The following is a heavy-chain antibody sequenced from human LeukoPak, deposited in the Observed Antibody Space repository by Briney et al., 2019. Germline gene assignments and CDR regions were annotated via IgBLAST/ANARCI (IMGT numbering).Heavy chain of an antibody. V-gene: IGHV1-18*01. CDR2: ISGYYGNT. Sequence: ASVKVSCKASGYTLTSYHINWVRQAPGQGLEWMGWISGYYGNTNYSQSVQGRITVTTDTSRNTAYMELKLLRPDDTAVYYCARSGGESYNSFEYWGQGTLVTVSS. CDR1: GYTLTSYH. CDR3: ARSGGESYNSFEY. J-gene: IGHJ4*02. D-gene: IGHD1-26*01.